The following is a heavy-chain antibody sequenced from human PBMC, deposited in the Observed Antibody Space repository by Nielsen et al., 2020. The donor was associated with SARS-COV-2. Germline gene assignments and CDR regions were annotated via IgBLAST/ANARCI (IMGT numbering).Heavy chain of an antibody. Sequence: GESLKISCAAPGFSFSSYGMHWVRQAPGKGLEWVAVIWYDGSDKYYADSVKGRFTISRDNSKNTLYLQMNSLRAEDTAVYYCARDFSYYGDYVGYWGQGTLVTVSS. CDR2: IWYDGSDK. V-gene: IGHV3-33*01. CDR1: GFSFSSYG. D-gene: IGHD1-26*01. CDR3: ARDFSYYGDYVGY. J-gene: IGHJ4*02.